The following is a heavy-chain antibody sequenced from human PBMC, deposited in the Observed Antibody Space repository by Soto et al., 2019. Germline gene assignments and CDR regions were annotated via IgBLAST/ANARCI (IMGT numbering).Heavy chain of an antibody. D-gene: IGHD2-2*01. CDR2: IIPIFGTA. CDR3: ARAWGVVVSASNWFDP. J-gene: IGHJ5*02. V-gene: IGHV1-69*13. Sequence: SVKVSCKASGGTFSSYAISWVRQAPGQGLEWMGGIIPIFGTANYAQKFQGRVTITADESTSTAYMELSSLRSEDTAVYYCARAWGVVVSASNWFDPWGQGTLVTVSS. CDR1: GGTFSSYA.